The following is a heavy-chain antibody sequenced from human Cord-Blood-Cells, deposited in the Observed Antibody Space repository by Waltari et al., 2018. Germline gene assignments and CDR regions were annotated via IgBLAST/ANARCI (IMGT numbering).Heavy chain of an antibody. CDR3: ARGTESNDY. D-gene: IGHD4-4*01. CDR2: IWYDGSNK. V-gene: IGHV3-33*01. Sequence: QVQLVESGGGVVQPGRSLRLSCAACGFTFSSYGMHWVRQAPGKGLEWVAVIWYDGSNKYYADSVKGRFTISRDNSKNTLYLQMNSLRAEDTAVYYCARGTESNDYWGQGTLVTVSS. CDR1: GFTFSSYG. J-gene: IGHJ4*02.